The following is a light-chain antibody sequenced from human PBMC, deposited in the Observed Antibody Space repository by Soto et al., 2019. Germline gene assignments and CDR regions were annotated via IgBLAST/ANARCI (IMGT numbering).Light chain of an antibody. Sequence: DIQMTQSPYTLSASVGDRVTITCRASQSISSWLAWFQQTPGKAPKLLIYDASTRESGVPSRFRGSGYGTEFTLTISSLQPDDFETYYCQQYTSYLWTFGQGTKVDIX. CDR2: DAS. V-gene: IGKV1-5*01. CDR1: QSISSW. J-gene: IGKJ1*01. CDR3: QQYTSYLWT.